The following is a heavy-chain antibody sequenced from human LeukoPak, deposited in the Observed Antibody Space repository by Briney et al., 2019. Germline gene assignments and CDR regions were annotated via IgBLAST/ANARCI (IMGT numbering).Heavy chain of an antibody. J-gene: IGHJ4*02. CDR2: FDPEDGET. D-gene: IGHD3-22*01. CDR1: GYTLTELS. CDR3: TRMGYDSSGLDY. Sequence: GASVKVSCKVSGYTLTELSMHWVRQAPGNGLEWMGGFDPEDGETIYAQKFQGRVTMTEDTSTDTAYMELSSLRSEDTAVYYCTRMGYDSSGLDYWGQGTLVTVSS. V-gene: IGHV1-24*01.